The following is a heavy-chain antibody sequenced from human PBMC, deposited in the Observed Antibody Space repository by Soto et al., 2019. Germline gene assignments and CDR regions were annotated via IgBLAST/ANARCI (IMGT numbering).Heavy chain of an antibody. V-gene: IGHV3-33*01. CDR2: IWYDGSNK. J-gene: IGHJ6*02. CDR3: ARETWVGAAVDYYYGMDV. Sequence: QVQLVESGGGVVQPGRSLRLSCAASGFTFSSYGMHWVRQAPGKGLEWVAVIWYDGSNKYYADSVKGRFTISRDNSKNTLYLQMNSLRAEDTAVYYCARETWVGAAVDYYYGMDVWGQGTTVTVSS. D-gene: IGHD6-13*01. CDR1: GFTFSSYG.